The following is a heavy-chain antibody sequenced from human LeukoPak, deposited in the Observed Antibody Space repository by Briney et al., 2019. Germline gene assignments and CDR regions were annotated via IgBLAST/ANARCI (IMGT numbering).Heavy chain of an antibody. D-gene: IGHD6-13*01. CDR1: GGSIRSYY. V-gene: IGHV4-59*01. CDR2: IYYSGST. CDR3: ARVYYSNSYDYWYFDL. J-gene: IGHJ2*01. Sequence: SETLSLTCTVSGGSIRSYYWSWIRQPPSKGLEWIANIYYSGSTNYNPSLKSRVTISVDTSKNQFSLKLSSVTAADTAVYYCARVYYSNSYDYWYFDLWGRGTLVTVSS.